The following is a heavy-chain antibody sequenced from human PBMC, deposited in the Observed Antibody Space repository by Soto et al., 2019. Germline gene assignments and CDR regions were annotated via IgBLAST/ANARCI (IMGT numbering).Heavy chain of an antibody. V-gene: IGHV3-13*01. D-gene: IGHD1-26*01. J-gene: IGHJ4*02. CDR2: ISSAGDT. CDR1: GFTFSNYD. CDR3: ARGFAGGYYAFDN. Sequence: EVQLVESGGGLVQPGGSLRLSCAASGFTFSNYDMHWVRQATGKGLEWVSSISSAGDTYYPGSVKGRFTISRENAKNALFLQLNSLRAGETGVYYCARGFAGGYYAFDNWGQGTLVTVTS.